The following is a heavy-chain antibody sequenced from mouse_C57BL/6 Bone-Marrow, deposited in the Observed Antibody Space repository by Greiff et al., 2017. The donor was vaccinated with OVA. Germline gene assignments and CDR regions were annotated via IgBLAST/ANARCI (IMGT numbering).Heavy chain of an antibody. D-gene: IGHD1-1*01. CDR1: GYTFTGYW. V-gene: IGHV1-9*01. CDR3: ARELSYGSSWAWFAY. Sequence: QVQLQQSGAELMKPGASVKLSCKATGYTFTGYWIEWVKQRPGHGLEWIGEILPGSGSTNYNEKFKGKATFTADTSSNTAYMQIRSLTTEDSAIYCCARELSYGSSWAWFAYWGQGTLVTVSA. J-gene: IGHJ3*01. CDR2: ILPGSGST.